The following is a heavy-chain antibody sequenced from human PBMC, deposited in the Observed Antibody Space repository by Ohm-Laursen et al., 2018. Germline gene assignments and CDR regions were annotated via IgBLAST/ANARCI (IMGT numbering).Heavy chain of an antibody. CDR2: MYYSGIT. V-gene: IGHV4-28*01. CDR1: GYSVGITNW. Sequence: GTLSLTCPVSGYSVGITNWWAWIRQPPGKGLEWIGYMYYSGITYYNPSLKSRVTMSIDTSKNQVSLKLNSVTAVDTAMYYCATILPGTWYAFDMWGQGTMVTVSS. D-gene: IGHD1-1*01. CDR3: ATILPGTWYAFDM. J-gene: IGHJ3*02.